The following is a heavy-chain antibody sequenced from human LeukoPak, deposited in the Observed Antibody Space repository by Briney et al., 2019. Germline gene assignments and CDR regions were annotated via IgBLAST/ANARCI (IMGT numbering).Heavy chain of an antibody. J-gene: IGHJ4*02. D-gene: IGHD2-2*01. CDR3: AHTRYRKYQLLPLLDY. Sequence: SGTTLVNPTQTLTLTCTFSGFSLSTSGVGVGWIRQPPGKALEWLALIYWNDDKRYSPSLKSRLTITNDTSKNQVVLTMTNMDPVDTATYYCAHTRYRKYQLLPLLDYWGQGTLVTVSS. CDR2: IYWNDDK. CDR1: GFSLSTSGVG. V-gene: IGHV2-5*01.